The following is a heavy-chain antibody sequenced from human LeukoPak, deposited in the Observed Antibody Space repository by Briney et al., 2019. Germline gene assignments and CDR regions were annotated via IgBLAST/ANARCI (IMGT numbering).Heavy chain of an antibody. V-gene: IGHV4-30-2*01. CDR3: ARSSTSRKNYYYYGMDV. Sequence: SETLSLTCAVSVGSLSSGGYSWSWIRQPPGKGLEWIGYIYHSGSTYYNPSLKSRVTISVDRSKNQFSLKLSSVTAADTAVYYCARSSTSRKNYYYYGMDVWGQGTTVTVSS. J-gene: IGHJ6*02. CDR2: IYHSGST. CDR1: VGSLSSGGYS. D-gene: IGHD2-2*01.